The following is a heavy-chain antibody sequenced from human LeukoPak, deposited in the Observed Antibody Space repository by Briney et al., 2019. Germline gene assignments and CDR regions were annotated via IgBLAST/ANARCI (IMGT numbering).Heavy chain of an antibody. CDR1: GGSISSRGYY. CDR3: ARGYCTNGVCSSDYFDF. CDR2: IYNSGST. Sequence: PSQTLSLTCTVSGGSISSRGYYWNWIRQHPGKGLEWIGYIYNSGSTYFNPSLKSRSTISLDTSKNQFSLKLSSVTAADTAVYYCARGYCTNGVCSSDYFDFWGQGTLVTVSS. V-gene: IGHV4-31*03. D-gene: IGHD2-8*01. J-gene: IGHJ4*02.